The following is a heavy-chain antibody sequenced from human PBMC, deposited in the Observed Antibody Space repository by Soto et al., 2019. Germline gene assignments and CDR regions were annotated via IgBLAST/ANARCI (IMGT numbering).Heavy chain of an antibody. Sequence: ASVKVSGKTSGYTFTNYGITWVRQAPGQGLKWTGWISAYNGDTNYAQKFQGRVIMTTDTSTTTAYMELRSLRSDDTAVYYCARGPAGGLRGGVSYWGQGTLVTVSS. CDR2: ISAYNGDT. CDR3: ARGPAGGLRGGVSY. D-gene: IGHD2-15*01. CDR1: GYTFTNYG. J-gene: IGHJ4*02. V-gene: IGHV1-18*04.